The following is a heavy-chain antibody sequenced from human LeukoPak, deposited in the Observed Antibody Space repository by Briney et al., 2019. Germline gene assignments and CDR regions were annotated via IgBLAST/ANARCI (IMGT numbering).Heavy chain of an antibody. CDR1: GFTFSSYG. D-gene: IGHD1-26*01. Sequence: GGSLRLSCAASGFTFSSYGMHWVRQAPGKGLEWVAVISYDGSNKYYVDSVKGRFTISRDNSKNTLYLQMSSLRPEDTAVYYCAKSLSGSYYLSGYFDYWGQGTLVTVSS. V-gene: IGHV3-30*18. CDR2: ISYDGSNK. J-gene: IGHJ4*02. CDR3: AKSLSGSYYLSGYFDY.